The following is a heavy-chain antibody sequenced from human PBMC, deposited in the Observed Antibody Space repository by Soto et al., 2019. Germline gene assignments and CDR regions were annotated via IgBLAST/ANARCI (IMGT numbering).Heavy chain of an antibody. CDR2: INPSGGST. V-gene: IGHV1-46*01. J-gene: IGHJ4*02. Sequence: GASVKVSCKASGYTFTSYYMHWVRQAPGQGLEWMGIINPSGGSTSYAQKFQGRVTMTRDTSTSTAYMELSSLRSEDTAVCYCARVASAYSGSSHFDYWGQGTLVTVSS. D-gene: IGHD1-26*01. CDR3: ARVASAYSGSSHFDY. CDR1: GYTFTSYY.